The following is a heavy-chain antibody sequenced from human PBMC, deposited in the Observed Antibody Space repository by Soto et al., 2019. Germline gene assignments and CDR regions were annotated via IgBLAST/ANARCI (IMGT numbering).Heavy chain of an antibody. CDR1: GFTFNNAW. Sequence: EVQLVESGGGLVKPGGSLRLSCAASGFTFNNAWMNWVRQAPGKGLEWVGRIKSKADGGTTDYAAPVKGRFTISRDDSKTTLYLQMNSLKTEDTAVYYCSGKPPLAPYYYYGMDVWGQGTTVTVSS. CDR3: SGKPPLAPYYYYGMDV. CDR2: IKSKADGGTT. V-gene: IGHV3-15*07. D-gene: IGHD5-12*01. J-gene: IGHJ6*02.